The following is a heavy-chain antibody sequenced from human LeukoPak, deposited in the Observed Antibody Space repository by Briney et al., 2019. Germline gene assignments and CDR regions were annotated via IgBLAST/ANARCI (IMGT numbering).Heavy chain of an antibody. D-gene: IGHD3-16*02. CDR3: ARDRGSDYVWGGYRSDYYFDY. V-gene: IGHV3-33*01. J-gene: IGHJ4*02. CDR1: GFTFSSYG. Sequence: PGGSLRLSCAASGFTFSSYGMHWVRQAPGKGLEWVAVIWYDGSNKYYADSVKGRFTISRDNSKNTLYLQMNSLRAEDTAVYYCARDRGSDYVWGGYRSDYYFDYWGQGTLVTVSS. CDR2: IWYDGSNK.